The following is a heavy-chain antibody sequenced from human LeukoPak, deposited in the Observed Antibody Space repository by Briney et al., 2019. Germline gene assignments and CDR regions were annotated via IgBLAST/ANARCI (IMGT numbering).Heavy chain of an antibody. J-gene: IGHJ4*02. Sequence: PGGSLRLSCAASGFTFTRYWMSWVRQAPGKGLEWVAVIWYDGSNKYYADSVKGRFTISRDNSKNTLYLQMNSLRAEDTAVYYCARGGYDLWSGYRTDYWGQGTLVTVSS. CDR3: ARGGYDLWSGYRTDY. D-gene: IGHD3/OR15-3a*01. CDR2: IWYDGSNK. V-gene: IGHV3-33*07. CDR1: GFTFTRYW.